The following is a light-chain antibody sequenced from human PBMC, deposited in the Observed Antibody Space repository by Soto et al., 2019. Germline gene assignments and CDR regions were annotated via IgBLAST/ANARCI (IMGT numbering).Light chain of an antibody. J-gene: IGKJ1*01. V-gene: IGKV1-5*03. CDR1: QSISTW. CDR3: QQSYSTPQT. Sequence: DIHMTPSPFTLSASFGDRVTITFLASQSISTWLAWYKQTQGKAPKXLSYKASSLESGVPSRFSGRGSGTDFTLTISSLQPEDSATYYCQQSYSTPQTFGQGTKVEI. CDR2: KAS.